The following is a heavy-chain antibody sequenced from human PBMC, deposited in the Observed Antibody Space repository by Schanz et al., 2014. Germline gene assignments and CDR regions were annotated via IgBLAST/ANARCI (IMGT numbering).Heavy chain of an antibody. CDR1: GFTFSSYS. CDR3: ARDASSSDYHLAH. J-gene: IGHJ4*02. V-gene: IGHV3-48*01. D-gene: IGHD3-22*01. Sequence: EVQLVESGGGLVQPGGSLRLSCTASGFTFSSYSMNWVRQAPGKGLEWVSYVSRSTPDIYYADSVKGRFTISRDNSKSTLFLQMNSLRVEDSAIYYCARDASSSDYHLAHWGQGTLVTVSS. CDR2: VSRSTPDI.